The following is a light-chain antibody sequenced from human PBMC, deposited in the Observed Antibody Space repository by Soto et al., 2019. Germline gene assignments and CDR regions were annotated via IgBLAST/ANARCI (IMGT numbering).Light chain of an antibody. CDR2: SAT. Sequence: VLTQSPVTLSLSPGERATLSCWASQSISNTYFAWYQQRPGQAPRLLIYSATVRATGVPERFSCTGAGMDLTRTIQGLEVEDFAVYYCQHGYTFGQGTKVEIK. CDR3: QHGYT. J-gene: IGKJ2*01. V-gene: IGKV3-20*01. CDR1: QSISNTY.